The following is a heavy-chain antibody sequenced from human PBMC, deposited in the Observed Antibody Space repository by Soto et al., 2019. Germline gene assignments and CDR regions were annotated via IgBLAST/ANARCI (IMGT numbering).Heavy chain of an antibody. Sequence: QVQLQESGPGLVKPSQTLSLTCTVSGGSISSGGYYWSWIRQHPGKGLEWIGYIYYSGSTYYNPSLKSRVTISVDTSKNQFSLKLSSVTAADTAVYYCARYLRGGLPDGEGFDPWGQGTLVTVSS. J-gene: IGHJ5*02. CDR2: IYYSGST. CDR1: GGSISSGGYY. CDR3: ARYLRGGLPDGEGFDP. D-gene: IGHD3-16*01. V-gene: IGHV4-31*03.